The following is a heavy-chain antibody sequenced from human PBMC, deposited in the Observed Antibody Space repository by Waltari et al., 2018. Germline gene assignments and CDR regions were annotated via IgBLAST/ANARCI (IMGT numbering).Heavy chain of an antibody. CDR3: AGGGGFLCDI. CDR1: GFTFSSLW. CDR2: IKQDGSEI. V-gene: IGHV3-7*01. Sequence: EVQLVESGGGLVQPGGSLRLSCAVSGFTFSSLWMSWFRQAPGKGLEWLANIKQDGSEIYYVDSVKGRFTISRDNAKNSLYLQMNSLTTEDTAVYYCAGGGGFLCDIWGQGTLVTVSS. J-gene: IGHJ3*02. D-gene: IGHD3-3*01.